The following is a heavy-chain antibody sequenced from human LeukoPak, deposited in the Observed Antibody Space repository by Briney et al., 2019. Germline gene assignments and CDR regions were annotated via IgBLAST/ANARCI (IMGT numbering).Heavy chain of an antibody. CDR1: GGSFSSNSYH. CDR3: ARLAYSGDYVNY. CDR2: IYYAGST. Sequence: SETLSLTCTVSGGSFSSNSYHWGGIRQPPGKGLEWIGSIYYAGSTYYNPSLKSRVTLYVDTSKNQFSLNLNSVTAADTAVYYCARLAYSGDYVNYWGQGTLVTVSS. J-gene: IGHJ4*02. D-gene: IGHD4-17*01. V-gene: IGHV4-39*01.